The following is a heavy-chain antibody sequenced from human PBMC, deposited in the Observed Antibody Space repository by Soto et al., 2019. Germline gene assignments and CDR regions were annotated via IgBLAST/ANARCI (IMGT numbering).Heavy chain of an antibody. CDR2: ISYDGSNK. V-gene: IGHV3-30*18. CDR1: GFTFSSYG. CDR3: AKDRHYYDSSGCFDY. Sequence: QVQLVESGGGVVQPGRSLRLSCAASGFTFSSYGMHWVRQAPGKGLEWVAVISYDGSNKYYADSVKGRFTISRDNSKNTLYLQMNSLRAEDTAVYYCAKDRHYYDSSGCFDYWGQGTLVTASS. D-gene: IGHD3-22*01. J-gene: IGHJ4*02.